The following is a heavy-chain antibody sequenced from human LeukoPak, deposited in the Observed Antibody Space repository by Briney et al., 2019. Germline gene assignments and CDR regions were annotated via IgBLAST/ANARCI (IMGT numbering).Heavy chain of an antibody. V-gene: IGHV3-23*01. Sequence: PGGSLRLSCAASGFTFSSYAMSWVRQAPGKGLEWVSAISGSGGSTYYADSVKGRFTISRDNSKNTLYLQMNSLGAEDTAVYYCAKITRRYSYSDYWGQGTLVTVSS. CDR3: AKITRRYSYSDY. D-gene: IGHD5-18*01. CDR2: ISGSGGST. CDR1: GFTFSSYA. J-gene: IGHJ4*02.